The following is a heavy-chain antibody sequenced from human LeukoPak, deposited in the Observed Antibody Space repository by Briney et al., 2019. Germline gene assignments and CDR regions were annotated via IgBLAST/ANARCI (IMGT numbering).Heavy chain of an antibody. CDR1: GGSISSSSYY. D-gene: IGHD3-10*01. V-gene: IGHV4-39*07. J-gene: IGHJ5*02. CDR3: ARVHMVRGVKNWFGP. CDR2: IYYSGST. Sequence: SETLSLTCTVSGGSISSSSYYWGWIRQPPGKGLEWIGSIYYSGSTYYNPSLKSRVTISVDTSKNQFSLKLSSVTAADTAVYYCARVHMVRGVKNWFGPWGQGTLVTVSS.